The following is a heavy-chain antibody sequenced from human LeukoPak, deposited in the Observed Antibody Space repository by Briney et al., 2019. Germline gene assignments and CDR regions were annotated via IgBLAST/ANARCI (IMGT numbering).Heavy chain of an antibody. CDR3: ARAGHVITMIVVLDAFDI. Sequence: GGSLRLSCAASGFTFSSYEMNWVRQAPGKGLEWLSYISSSGSTIYYADSVKGRYTISRDNAKSSLYLQMNTLRAEDTAVYYCARAGHVITMIVVLDAFDIWGQGTMVTVSS. J-gene: IGHJ3*02. CDR1: GFTFSSYE. D-gene: IGHD3-22*01. CDR2: ISSSGSTI. V-gene: IGHV3-48*03.